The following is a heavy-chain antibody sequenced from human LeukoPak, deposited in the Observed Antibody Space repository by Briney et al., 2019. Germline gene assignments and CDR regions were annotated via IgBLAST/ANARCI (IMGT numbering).Heavy chain of an antibody. V-gene: IGHV3-11*01. D-gene: IGHD4-23*01. CDR3: ARDGGNSYFDY. CDR2: ISSSGSTI. CDR1: GFTFSDYY. J-gene: IGHJ4*02. Sequence: GGSLRLSCAASGFTFSDYYMTWIRQAPGKGLEWVSHISSSGSTIYYAESVKGRFTISRDNAKNSLFLQMNSLRTEDTAVYYCARDGGNSYFDYWGQGTLVTVSS.